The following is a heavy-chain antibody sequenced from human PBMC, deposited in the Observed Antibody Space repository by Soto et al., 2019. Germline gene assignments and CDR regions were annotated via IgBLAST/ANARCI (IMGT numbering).Heavy chain of an antibody. V-gene: IGHV2-5*02. CDR2: IYWDHDQ. J-gene: IGHJ3*01. Sequence: QITLKESGPTLVKPTQTLTLTCTFSGFSLSTYGGGVGWIRQPPGKALPWLALIYWDHDQYFSPTLKDRLTISNDTSTNQVVLTMTSMDPVDSATYFCAHFVRTFDVWGHGTVVTVSS. CDR3: AHFVRTFDV. D-gene: IGHD3-10*02. CDR1: GFSLSTYGGG.